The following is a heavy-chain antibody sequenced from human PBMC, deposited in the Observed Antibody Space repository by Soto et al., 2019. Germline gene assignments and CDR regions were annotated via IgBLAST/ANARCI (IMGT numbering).Heavy chain of an antibody. CDR3: AKDTDYYGVTGSGQIDY. CDR1: GFTFSSYG. Sequence: QVQLVESGGGVVQPGRSLRLSCAASGFTFSSYGMHWVRQAPGKGLEWVAVISYDGSNKYYADSVKGRFTISRDNSKNTMYLQMNSLRAEDTAVYYCAKDTDYYGVTGSGQIDYWGQGTLVTVSS. J-gene: IGHJ4*02. D-gene: IGHD3-22*01. V-gene: IGHV3-30*18. CDR2: ISYDGSNK.